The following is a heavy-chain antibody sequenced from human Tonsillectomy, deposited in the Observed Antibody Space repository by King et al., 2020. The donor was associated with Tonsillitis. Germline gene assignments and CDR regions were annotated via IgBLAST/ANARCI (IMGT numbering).Heavy chain of an antibody. J-gene: IGHJ3*02. Sequence: VQLVESGGGLVQPGGSLRLSCAASGLTFSRYWMHWVRQAPGKGLVWVSRIKSDGSSTSYADPVKGRFTISRDNAKNTLYLQMNSLRVEDTAVYYCARNYYYGSGSYYGLSDAFDIWGQGTMVTVSS. D-gene: IGHD3-10*01. CDR1: GLTFSRYW. CDR3: ARNYYYGSGSYYGLSDAFDI. CDR2: IKSDGSST. V-gene: IGHV3-74*01.